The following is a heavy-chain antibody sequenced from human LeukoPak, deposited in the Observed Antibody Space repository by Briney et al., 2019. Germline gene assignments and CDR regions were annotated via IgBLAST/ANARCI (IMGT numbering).Heavy chain of an antibody. Sequence: SETLSLTCTVSGGSISSYYWSWLRQPPGQGLEWIGYIYYSGSTNYNPSLKSRVTISVDTSKNQFSLKLSSVTAADTAVYYCARDSPRYSSGWYDYWGQGTLVTVSS. V-gene: IGHV4-59*01. CDR2: IYYSGST. D-gene: IGHD6-19*01. CDR3: ARDSPRYSSGWYDY. J-gene: IGHJ4*02. CDR1: GGSISSYY.